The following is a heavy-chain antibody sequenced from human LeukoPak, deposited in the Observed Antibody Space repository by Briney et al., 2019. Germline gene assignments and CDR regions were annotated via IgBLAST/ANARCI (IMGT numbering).Heavy chain of an antibody. J-gene: IGHJ4*02. D-gene: IGHD3-22*01. Sequence: PGGSLRLSCAASGFTFSSYWMSWVRQAPGKGLEWVANIKQDGSEKYYVDSVKGQFTISRDNAKNSLYLQMNSLRAEDTAVYYCARDRTYDSSGLFDYWGQGTLVTVSS. CDR1: GFTFSSYW. CDR2: IKQDGSEK. CDR3: ARDRTYDSSGLFDY. V-gene: IGHV3-7*01.